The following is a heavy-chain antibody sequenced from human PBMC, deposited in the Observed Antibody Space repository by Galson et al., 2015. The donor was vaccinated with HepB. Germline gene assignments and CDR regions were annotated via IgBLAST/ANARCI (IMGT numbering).Heavy chain of an antibody. J-gene: IGHJ6*02. D-gene: IGHD1-26*01. CDR3: ARYEIVGAYSCYYGMDV. Sequence: SVKVSCKASEGTFSSYAISWVRQAPGQGLEWMGGIIPIFGTANYAQKFQGRVTITADESTSTAYMELSSLRSEDTAVYYCARYEIVGAYSCYYGMDVWGQGTTVTVSS. CDR2: IIPIFGTA. CDR1: EGTFSSYA. V-gene: IGHV1-69*13.